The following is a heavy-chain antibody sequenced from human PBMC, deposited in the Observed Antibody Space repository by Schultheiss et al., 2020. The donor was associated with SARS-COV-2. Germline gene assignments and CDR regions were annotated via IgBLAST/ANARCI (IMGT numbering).Heavy chain of an antibody. Sequence: ASVKVSCKVSGYTLTELSMHWVRQAPGKGLEWMGGFDPEDGETIYAQKFQGRVTMTEDTSTDTAYMELSSLRSEDTAVYYCATAGSGGSFIRGRYWFDPWGQGTLVTVSS. D-gene: IGHD2-15*01. CDR1: GYTLTELS. V-gene: IGHV1-24*01. CDR3: ATAGSGGSFIRGRYWFDP. CDR2: FDPEDGET. J-gene: IGHJ5*02.